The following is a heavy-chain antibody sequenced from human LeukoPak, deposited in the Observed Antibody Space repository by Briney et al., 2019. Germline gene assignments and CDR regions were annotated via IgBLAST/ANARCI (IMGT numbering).Heavy chain of an antibody. J-gene: IGHJ3*01. D-gene: IGHD4/OR15-4a*01. CDR1: GFTFNTYW. CDR3: VRDKGGRSGAIYHDAFDV. V-gene: IGHV3-7*01. Sequence: PGGSLRLSCAASGFTFNTYWMIWVRQASGKGLEWVANIDQGGSTKYYVDSLKGRFTISRDNAKNSLYLQMNSLRAEDTAVYYCVRDKGGRSGAIYHDAFDVWGQGTMVTVSS. CDR2: IDQGGSTK.